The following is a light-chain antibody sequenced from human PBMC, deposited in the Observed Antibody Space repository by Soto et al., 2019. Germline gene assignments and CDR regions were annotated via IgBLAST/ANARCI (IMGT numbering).Light chain of an antibody. Sequence: DIVMTQSPDSLAVSLGERATINCKSSQSVLYSSNNKNYLAWYQQKPGQPPKLLIYWASTRESGVPDRFSGSGSGTDFTLTISSLQAEDVAVYYCQQYTNWPRTSRKGTQVDIK. CDR1: QSVLYSSNNKNY. J-gene: IGKJ1*01. CDR2: WAS. V-gene: IGKV4-1*01. CDR3: QQYTNWPRT.